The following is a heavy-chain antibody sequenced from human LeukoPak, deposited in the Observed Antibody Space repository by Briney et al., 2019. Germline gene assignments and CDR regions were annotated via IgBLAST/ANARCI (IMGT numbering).Heavy chain of an antibody. CDR3: AKGAPYDSSGYYYVGWFDP. Sequence: PGGSLRLSCAASGFTFSSYAMSWVRQAPGKGLEWVSAISGSGGSTYYADSVKGRFTISRDNSKSTLYLQMNSLRAEDTAVYYCAKGAPYDSSGYYYVGWFDPWGQGTLVTVSS. V-gene: IGHV3-23*01. D-gene: IGHD3-22*01. CDR2: ISGSGGST. CDR1: GFTFSSYA. J-gene: IGHJ5*02.